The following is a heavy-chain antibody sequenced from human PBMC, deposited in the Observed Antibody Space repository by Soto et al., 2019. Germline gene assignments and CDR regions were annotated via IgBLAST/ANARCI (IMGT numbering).Heavy chain of an antibody. CDR1: GGTFSNYA. V-gene: IGHV1-69*13. CDR3: ATEYCSGGSCYPAGYNWFDP. J-gene: IGHJ5*02. D-gene: IGHD2-15*01. Sequence: SVKVSCKASGGTFSNYAISWVRQAPGQGLEWMGGIIPIFGTANYAQKFQGRVTITADESTSTAYMELSSLRSEDTAVYYCATEYCSGGSCYPAGYNWFDPWGQGTQVTVSS. CDR2: IIPIFGTA.